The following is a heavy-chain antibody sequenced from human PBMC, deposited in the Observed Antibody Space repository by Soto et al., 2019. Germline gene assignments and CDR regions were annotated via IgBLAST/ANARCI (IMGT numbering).Heavy chain of an antibody. CDR3: ARGIATGQLDP. CDR1: GYTFTRYT. CDR2: INPDNGNT. D-gene: IGHD2-15*01. J-gene: IGHJ5*02. V-gene: IGHV1-3*01. Sequence: ASVKVSCKASGYTFTRYTMNWVRQALGQRLEWMGWINPDNGNTKSSQKFQDRVIITRDTSASTAYMDLSSLRSEDTAVYYCARGIATGQLDPWGQGTLVTVSS.